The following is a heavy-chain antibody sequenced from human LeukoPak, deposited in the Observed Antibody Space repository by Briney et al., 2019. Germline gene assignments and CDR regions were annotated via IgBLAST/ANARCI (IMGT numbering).Heavy chain of an antibody. CDR3: ARIAANYYDGSGYPH. J-gene: IGHJ4*02. CDR1: GFTFSSYA. D-gene: IGHD3-22*01. V-gene: IGHV3-30-3*01. Sequence: GGSLRLSCAASGFTFSSYAMHWVRQVPGKGLEWVAVISYDGSNKYYADSVKGRFTISRDNSKNTLYLQMNSLRAEDTAVYYCARIAANYYDGSGYPHWGQGTLVTVSS. CDR2: ISYDGSNK.